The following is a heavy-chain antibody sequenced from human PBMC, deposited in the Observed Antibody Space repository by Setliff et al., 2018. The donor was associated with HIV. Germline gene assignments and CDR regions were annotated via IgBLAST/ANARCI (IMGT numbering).Heavy chain of an antibody. CDR3: ARDLIWGFDY. Sequence: PGGSLRLSCAASGFTFSSYSMNWVRQSPGKGLEWVSYISGSGSGVDYADSVKGRFTVSRDNARSSLYLQLNSLRSEDTAVYYCARDLIWGFDYWGQGTQVTVSS. V-gene: IGHV3-48*01. J-gene: IGHJ4*02. CDR1: GFTFSSYS. D-gene: IGHD3-16*01. CDR2: ISGSGSGV.